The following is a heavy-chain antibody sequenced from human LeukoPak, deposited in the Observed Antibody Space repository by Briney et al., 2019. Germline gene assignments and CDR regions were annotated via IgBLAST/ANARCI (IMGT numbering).Heavy chain of an antibody. CDR1: GYTFTGYY. J-gene: IGHJ5*02. V-gene: IGHV1-2*02. D-gene: IGHD3-3*01. Sequence: ASVKVSCKASGYTFTGYYMHWVRQAPGQGLEWMGWINPNSGGTNYAQKFQGRVTMTRDTSNSTAYMELSRLRSDDTAVYYCARDMGITIFGVVIIEDWFDPWGQGTLVTVSS. CDR2: INPNSGGT. CDR3: ARDMGITIFGVVIIEDWFDP.